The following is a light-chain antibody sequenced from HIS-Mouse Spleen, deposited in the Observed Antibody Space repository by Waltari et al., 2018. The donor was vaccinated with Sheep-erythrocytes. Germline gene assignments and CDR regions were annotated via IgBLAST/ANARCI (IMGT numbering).Light chain of an antibody. V-gene: IGLV1-40*01. J-gene: IGLJ2*01. Sequence: QSVLTQPPSVSGAPGPRVTISCPGSSSHIGAGYDVHWYQQLPGTAPKLLIYGNSNRPSGVPDRFSGSKSGTSASLAITGLQAEDEADYYCQSYDSSLSGYVVFGGGTKLTVL. CDR3: QSYDSSLSGYVV. CDR2: GNS. CDR1: SSHIGAGYD.